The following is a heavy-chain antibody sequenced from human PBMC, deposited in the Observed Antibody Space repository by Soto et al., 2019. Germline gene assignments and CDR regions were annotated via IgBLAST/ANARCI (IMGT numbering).Heavy chain of an antibody. CDR2: ISSSSSYI. J-gene: IGHJ6*02. V-gene: IGHV3-21*01. Sequence: PGGSLRLSCAASGFTFSSYSMNWVRQAPGKGLEWVSSISSSSSYIYYADSVKGRFTISRDNAKNSLYLQMNSLRAEDTAVYYCARDKGGLSGYYYGMDVWGQGTTVTVAS. CDR1: GFTFSSYS. D-gene: IGHD1-26*01. CDR3: ARDKGGLSGYYYGMDV.